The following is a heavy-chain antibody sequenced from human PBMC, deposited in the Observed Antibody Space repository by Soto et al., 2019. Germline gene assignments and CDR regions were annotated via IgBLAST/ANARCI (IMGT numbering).Heavy chain of an antibody. Sequence: LRLSCAASGFTFGSYAMSWVRQAPGKGLEWVSAISGSGGSTYYADSVKGRFTISRDNSKNTLYLQMNSLRAEDTAVYYCAKDQQKYYYDSSGYYPYFDYWGQGTLVTVSS. J-gene: IGHJ4*02. D-gene: IGHD3-22*01. CDR3: AKDQQKYYYDSSGYYPYFDY. CDR1: GFTFGSYA. V-gene: IGHV3-23*01. CDR2: ISGSGGST.